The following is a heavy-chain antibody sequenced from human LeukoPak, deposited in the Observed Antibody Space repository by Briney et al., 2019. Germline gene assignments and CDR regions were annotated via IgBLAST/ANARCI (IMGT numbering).Heavy chain of an antibody. CDR3: ARDQGYGYVDY. J-gene: IGHJ4*02. D-gene: IGHD2-15*01. Sequence: PGGSLRLFCAPSGLTFSSYSMHWVRQAPGRGLEWVSSISSSSSYIYYADSVKGRFTISRDSAKNSLYLQMNSLRAEDTAVYYCARDQGYGYVDYWGQGTLVTVSS. CDR2: ISSSSSYI. CDR1: GLTFSSYS. V-gene: IGHV3-21*01.